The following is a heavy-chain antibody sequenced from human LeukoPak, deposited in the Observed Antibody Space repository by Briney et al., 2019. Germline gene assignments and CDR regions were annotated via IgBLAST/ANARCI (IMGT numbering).Heavy chain of an antibody. CDR3: ARINMMGFDY. J-gene: IGHJ4*02. CDR2: ISYDGSNE. D-gene: IGHD3-22*01. Sequence: GGSLRLSCAASGFTFSSYVMHWVRQAPGKGLEWVAVISYDGSNEYYADSVKGRFTISRDNSKNTLHLQMNSLRAEDTAVYYCARINMMGFDYWGQGTLVTVSS. CDR1: GFTFSSYV. V-gene: IGHV3-30-3*01.